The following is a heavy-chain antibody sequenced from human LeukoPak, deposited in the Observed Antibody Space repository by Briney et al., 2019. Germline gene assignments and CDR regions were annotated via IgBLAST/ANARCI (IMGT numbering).Heavy chain of an antibody. V-gene: IGHV1-24*01. J-gene: IGHJ3*02. CDR3: ATGQVVVAATPHAFDI. CDR2: FDPEDGET. D-gene: IGHD2-15*01. CDR1: GYTLTELS. Sequence: ASVKVSCKVSGYTLTELSMHWVRQAPGKGLEWMGGFDPEDGETIYAQKFQGRVTMTEDTSTGTAYMELSSLRSEDTAVYYCATGQVVVAATPHAFDIWGQGTMVTVSS.